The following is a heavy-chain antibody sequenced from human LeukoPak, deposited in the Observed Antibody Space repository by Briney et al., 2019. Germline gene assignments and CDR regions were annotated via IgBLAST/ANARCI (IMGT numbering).Heavy chain of an antibody. CDR1: GFTFSSYG. D-gene: IGHD3-10*01. Sequence: PGGSLRLSCAASGFTFSSYGMHWVRQAPGKGLEWVAFIRYDGSNKYYADSVKGRFNISRDNSKNTLYLQMNSLRAEDTAVYYCAKDPNKLLSRFDPWGQGTLVTVSS. CDR2: IRYDGSNK. J-gene: IGHJ5*02. V-gene: IGHV3-30*02. CDR3: AKDPNKLLSRFDP.